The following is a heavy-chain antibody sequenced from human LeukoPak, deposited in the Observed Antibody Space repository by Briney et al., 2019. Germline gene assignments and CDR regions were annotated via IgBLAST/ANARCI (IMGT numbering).Heavy chain of an antibody. J-gene: IGHJ4*02. D-gene: IGHD3-3*01. CDR2: VHLDGRT. CDR1: GGSISSTNW. CDR3: AREGGFYRPLDY. Sequence: PSETLSLICGVSGGSISSTNWWTWVRQPPGKGLEWIGEVHLDGRTNYNPSLESRLTMSADLSENHISLRLTSVTAADTAVYYCAREGGFYRPLDYSGQGTLVTVSS. V-gene: IGHV4-4*02.